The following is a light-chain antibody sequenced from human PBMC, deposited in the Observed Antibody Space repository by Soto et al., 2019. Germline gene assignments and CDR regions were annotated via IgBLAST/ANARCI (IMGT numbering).Light chain of an antibody. CDR3: QQYGTFPRT. CDR2: DAS. V-gene: IGKV3-20*01. Sequence: EIVFTQSPGTLSLSPGERATLSCRASQSVRSSYLAWYQQKPGQAPRVLIYDASSRATGVPDRFSGSGSGTAFTLTISRLEPEDFAVYYCQQYGTFPRTFGQGTKVDIK. J-gene: IGKJ1*01. CDR1: QSVRSSY.